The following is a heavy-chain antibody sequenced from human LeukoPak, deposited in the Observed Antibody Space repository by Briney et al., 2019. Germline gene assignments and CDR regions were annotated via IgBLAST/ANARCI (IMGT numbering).Heavy chain of an antibody. CDR3: ARGKYGPSYYYDRSGYPLFDY. V-gene: IGHV4-34*01. Sequence: SETLSLTCAVYGGSFSGYYWSWIRQPPGEGMEWIGEINHSGSTNYNPSLKSRVTISVDTSKNQFSLKLSSVTAADTAVYYCARGKYGPSYYYDRSGYPLFDYWGQGTLVTVSS. CDR2: INHSGST. J-gene: IGHJ4*02. CDR1: GGSFSGYY. D-gene: IGHD3-22*01.